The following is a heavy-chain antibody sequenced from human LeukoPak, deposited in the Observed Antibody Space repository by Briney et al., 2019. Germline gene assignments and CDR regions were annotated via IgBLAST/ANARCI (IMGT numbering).Heavy chain of an antibody. J-gene: IGHJ6*02. CDR2: IYPGDSDT. D-gene: IGHD6-13*01. Sequence: GESLKISCKGSGYSFTSYWIGWVRQMPGKGLEWMGIIYPGDSDTRYSPSFQGQVTISADKSISTAYLQWSSLKASDTAMYYCARWYSSSWYRIDVWGQGTTVTVSS. CDR1: GYSFTSYW. CDR3: ARWYSSSWYRIDV. V-gene: IGHV5-51*01.